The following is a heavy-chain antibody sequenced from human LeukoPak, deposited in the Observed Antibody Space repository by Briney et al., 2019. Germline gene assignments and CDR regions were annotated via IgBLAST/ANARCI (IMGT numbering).Heavy chain of an antibody. CDR1: GFTFSSYA. CDR3: ERGSARMGIAPHDAFDI. CDR2: ISYDGSNK. V-gene: IGHV3-30-3*01. J-gene: IGHJ3*02. D-gene: IGHD6-13*01. Sequence: GGSLRLSCAASGFTFSSYAMHWVRQAPGQGLELVAVISYDGSNKYYADYVKGRFTISRDNSKNTLYLQMNSLRAEDTAVYYCERGSARMGIAPHDAFDIWGQGTMVTVSS.